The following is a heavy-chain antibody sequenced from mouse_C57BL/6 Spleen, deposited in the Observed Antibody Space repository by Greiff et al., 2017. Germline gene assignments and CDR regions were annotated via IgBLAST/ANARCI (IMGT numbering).Heavy chain of an antibody. CDR3: ASREELRWYFDV. J-gene: IGHJ1*03. CDR1: GYTFTSYW. V-gene: IGHV1-69*01. Sequence: QVQLQQPGAELVMPGASVKLSCKASGYTFTSYWMHWVKQRPGQGLEWIGEIDPSDSYTNYNQKFKGKSTLTVDKSSSTAYMQLSSLTSEDSAVYSCASREELRWYFDVWRTGTA. CDR2: IDPSDSYT. D-gene: IGHD1-3*01.